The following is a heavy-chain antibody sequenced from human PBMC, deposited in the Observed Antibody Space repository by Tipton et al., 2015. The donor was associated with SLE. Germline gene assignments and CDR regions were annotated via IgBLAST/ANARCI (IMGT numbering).Heavy chain of an antibody. CDR3: ARAGQDSGCPGH. J-gene: IGHJ4*01. CDR1: GFTFSSYW. V-gene: IGHV3-74*01. CDR2: ISNDESIT. Sequence: SLRLSCAASGFTFSSYWMHWVRQAPGKGLVWVSRISNDESITDYADSVKGRFTISRDNAKNTLYLQMNSLRAEDTAVYYCARAGQDSGCPGHWGHGALVTVSS. D-gene: IGHD6-25*01.